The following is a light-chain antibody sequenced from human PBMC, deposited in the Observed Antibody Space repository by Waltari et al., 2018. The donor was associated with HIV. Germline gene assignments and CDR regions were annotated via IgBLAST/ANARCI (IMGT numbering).Light chain of an antibody. CDR3: QSLRV. Sequence: QSVLTQPPSVSGAPGQRVTISCTGSSSNIGAGYDVHWYQQLPGTAPKLLIYGNTNRPSRVPDRFSGSKSGTSASLAITGLKAEDEADYYCQSLRVFGGGTKLTVL. CDR2: GNT. J-gene: IGLJ2*01. V-gene: IGLV1-40*01. CDR1: SSNIGAGYD.